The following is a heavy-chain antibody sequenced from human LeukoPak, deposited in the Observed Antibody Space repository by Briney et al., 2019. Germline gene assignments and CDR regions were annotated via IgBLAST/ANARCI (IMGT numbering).Heavy chain of an antibody. CDR2: IYYSGST. V-gene: IGHV4-39*01. D-gene: IGHD6-19*01. CDR3: ARGIAVAGTHY. J-gene: IGHJ4*02. Sequence: PSETLSLTCTVSGGSISSSSYYWGWIRQPPGKGLEWIGSIYYSGSTYYNPSLKSRITISVDTSKNQFSLKLSSVTAADTAVYYCARGIAVAGTHYWGQGTLVTVSS. CDR1: GGSISSSSYY.